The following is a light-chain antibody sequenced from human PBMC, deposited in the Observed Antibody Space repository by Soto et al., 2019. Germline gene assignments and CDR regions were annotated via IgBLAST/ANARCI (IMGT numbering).Light chain of an antibody. CDR1: GSDMGTFY. V-gene: IGLV1-47*02. CDR2: ANN. J-gene: IGLJ2*01. Sequence: QSVLTQSPSTSATPGQGVSISCSGGGSDMGTFYVSWYQHVPGTAPSLLIYANNQRPSVVPDRFSGSKSGTSASLATSGLRSEEETYYYCAAWDDNLSAVVFGGGTKLTVL. CDR3: AAWDDNLSAVV.